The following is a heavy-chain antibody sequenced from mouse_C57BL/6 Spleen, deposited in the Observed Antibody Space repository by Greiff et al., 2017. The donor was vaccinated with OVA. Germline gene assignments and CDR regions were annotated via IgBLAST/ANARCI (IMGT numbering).Heavy chain of an antibody. J-gene: IGHJ3*01. D-gene: IGHD3-2*02. V-gene: IGHV1-15*01. CDR3: TRPNSGWFAY. CDR2: IGPEAGGT. Sequence: QVQLLQSGAELVRPGASVSLSCKASGYSFTGYEMHWVQQTPVHGLEWIGAIGPEAGGTAYNPQFSGKAILTADKSSSTAYMELRSLTSEDSAVYYCTRPNSGWFAYWGQGTLVTVSA. CDR1: GYSFTGYE.